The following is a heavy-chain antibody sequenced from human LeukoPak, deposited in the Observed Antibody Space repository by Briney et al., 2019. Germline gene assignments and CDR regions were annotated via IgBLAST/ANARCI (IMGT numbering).Heavy chain of an antibody. CDR2: IWYDGSNK. CDR3: ASVYSYGWFDY. D-gene: IGHD5-18*01. J-gene: IGHJ5*01. Sequence: GRSLRLSCAASGFTFSSYGMHWVRQAPGKGLEWVAVIWYDGSNKYYADSVKGRFTISRDNSKNTLYLQMNGLRAEDTAVYYCASVYSYGWFDYWGQGTLVTVSS. CDR1: GFTFSSYG. V-gene: IGHV3-33*01.